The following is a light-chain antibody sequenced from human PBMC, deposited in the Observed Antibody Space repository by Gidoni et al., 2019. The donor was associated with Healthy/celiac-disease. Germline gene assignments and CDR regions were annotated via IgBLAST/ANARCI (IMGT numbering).Light chain of an antibody. CDR3: QQGYSTLQ. CDR1: QSISSY. CDR2: AAS. V-gene: IGKV1-39*01. Sequence: IQMTQSPSSLSASVGDRVTITCRASQSISSYLNWYQQKPGKAPKLLIYAASRLQSRVPSRCSGSGSGTDFTLTISSLQPEDFANYYCQQGYSTLQFGGGTKVEIK. J-gene: IGKJ4*02.